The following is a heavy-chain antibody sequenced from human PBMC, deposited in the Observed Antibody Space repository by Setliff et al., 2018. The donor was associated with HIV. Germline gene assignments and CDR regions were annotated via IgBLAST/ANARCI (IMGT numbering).Heavy chain of an antibody. V-gene: IGHV3-33*01. Sequence: GGSLRLSCAASGFSLSYHGMHWVRQAPGKGLEWVAIIWYDGSNEYYADSVKGRFTISRDNSKNTLYLQMDGLRAEDTAVYYCVRDQNTPSRCRSKTCINPGDYWGLGTLVTVSS. CDR1: GFSLSYHG. D-gene: IGHD2-2*01. CDR2: IWYDGSNE. CDR3: VRDQNTPSRCRSKTCINPGDY. J-gene: IGHJ4*02.